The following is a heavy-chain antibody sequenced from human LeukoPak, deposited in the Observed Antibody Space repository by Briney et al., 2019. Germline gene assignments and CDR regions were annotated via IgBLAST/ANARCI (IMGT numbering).Heavy chain of an antibody. CDR3: AGLTIAAAGPFDY. CDR1: GGSISGSSYY. Sequence: PSETLSLTCTVSGGSISGSSYYWGWIRQPPGKGLEWIGSIYYSGSTYYNPSLKSRVTISVDTSKNQFSLKPNSVTATDTAVYYCAGLTIAAAGPFDYWGQGTLVTVSS. CDR2: IYYSGST. D-gene: IGHD6-13*01. J-gene: IGHJ4*02. V-gene: IGHV4-39*01.